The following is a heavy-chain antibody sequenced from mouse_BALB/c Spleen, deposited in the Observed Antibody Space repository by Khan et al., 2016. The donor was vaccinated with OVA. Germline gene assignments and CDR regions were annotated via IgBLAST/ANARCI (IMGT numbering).Heavy chain of an antibody. V-gene: IGHV1S41*01. CDR2: IGPRSSYT. D-gene: IGHD1-1*01. J-gene: IGHJ4*01. CDR3: ARENYYVRSYYAMDY. CDR1: GYTFTSYW. Sequence: DLVKPGASVKLSCKASGYTFTSYWINWIKQRPGQGLEWIGRIGPRSSYTYYNDMFKGKATLTVDTSSSTAYIQLSSLSSEDSAVYYSARENYYVRSYYAMDYWGQGTSVTVSS.